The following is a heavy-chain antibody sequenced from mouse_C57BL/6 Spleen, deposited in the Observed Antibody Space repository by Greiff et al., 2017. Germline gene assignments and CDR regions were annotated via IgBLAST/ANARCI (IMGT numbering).Heavy chain of an antibody. V-gene: IGHV1-55*01. J-gene: IGHJ4*01. CDR1: GYTFTSYW. D-gene: IGHD3-2*02. CDR3: ARYSSGYYAMDY. Sequence: VQLQQPGAELVKPGASVKMSCKASGYTFTSYWITWVKQRPGQGLEWIGDIYPGSGSTNYNEQFKSKATLTVDTSSSTAYMQLSSLTSEDSAVYYCARYSSGYYAMDYWGQGASVTVSS. CDR2: IYPGSGST.